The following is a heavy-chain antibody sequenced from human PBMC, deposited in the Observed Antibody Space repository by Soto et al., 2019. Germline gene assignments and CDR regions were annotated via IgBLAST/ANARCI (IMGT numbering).Heavy chain of an antibody. CDR3: AKDGGIVVVVAPPGGMDV. V-gene: IGHV3-23*01. Sequence: GGSLRLSCAASGFTFSSYAMSWVRQAPGKGLEWVSAISGSGGSTYYADSVKGRFTISRDNSKNTLYLQMNSLRAEDTAVYYCAKDGGIVVVVAPPGGMDVWGQGTTVTVSS. CDR2: ISGSGGST. CDR1: GFTFSSYA. J-gene: IGHJ6*02. D-gene: IGHD2-15*01.